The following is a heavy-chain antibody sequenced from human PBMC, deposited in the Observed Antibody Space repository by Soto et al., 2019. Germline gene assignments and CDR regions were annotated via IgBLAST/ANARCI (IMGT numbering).Heavy chain of an antibody. V-gene: IGHV3-11*01. J-gene: IGHJ4*02. D-gene: IGHD2-2*01. CDR3: ARAEVDLVEVPAAKVGFEY. Sequence: QVQLVESGGGLVKPGESLRLSCAASGFTFSDYNMIWIRQAPGKGLEWVGYLSSSGTTIYYADSVKGRFTISRDNAQKSLYLQMDSLRAEDTAVYYCARAEVDLVEVPAAKVGFEYWGQGTLVTVSA. CDR1: GFTFSDYN. CDR2: LSSSGTTI.